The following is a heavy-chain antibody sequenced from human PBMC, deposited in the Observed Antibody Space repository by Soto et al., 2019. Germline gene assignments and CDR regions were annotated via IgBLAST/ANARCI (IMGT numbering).Heavy chain of an antibody. V-gene: IGHV4-39*07. D-gene: IGHD2-15*01. J-gene: IGHJ4*02. CDR1: GGSISSSSYY. CDR3: ARGREGYCSGGSCYSDY. CDR2: IYYSGST. Sequence: SETLSLTCTVSGGSISSSSYYWGWIRQPPGKGLEWIGSIYYSGSTYYNPSLKSRVTISVDTSKNQFSLKLSSVTAADTAVYYCARGREGYCSGGSCYSDYWGQGTLVTVSS.